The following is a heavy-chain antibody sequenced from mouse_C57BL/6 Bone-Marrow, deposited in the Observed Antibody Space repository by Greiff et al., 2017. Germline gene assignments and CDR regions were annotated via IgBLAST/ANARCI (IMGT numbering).Heavy chain of an antibody. CDR3: TGLFITTVVLDY. CDR1: GFNIKDDY. V-gene: IGHV14-4*01. CDR2: IDPENGDT. Sequence: EVQLQQSGAELVRPGASVKLSCTASGFNIKDDYMHWVKQRPEQGLEWIGWIDPENGDTEYASKFQGKASITADTSSNTAYLQLSSLTSEDTAVYYCTGLFITTVVLDYWGQGTTLTVSS. J-gene: IGHJ2*01. D-gene: IGHD1-1*01.